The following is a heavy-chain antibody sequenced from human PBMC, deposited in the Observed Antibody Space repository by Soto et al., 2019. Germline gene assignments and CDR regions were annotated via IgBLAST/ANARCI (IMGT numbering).Heavy chain of an antibody. D-gene: IGHD2-2*01. CDR1: GITFSNAW. V-gene: IGHV3-15*01. CDR2: IKSITDGGTT. CDR3: TTDSADIVVVPATFGMDV. Sequence: VGSLRLSCAASGITFSNAWMTWVRQAPGKGLEWVGRIKSITDGGTTDYAAPVKGRFTIPRDDSKDTLYLQMNNLRTEDTAVYHCTTDSADIVVVPATFGMDVWGQGTTVTVSS. J-gene: IGHJ6*02.